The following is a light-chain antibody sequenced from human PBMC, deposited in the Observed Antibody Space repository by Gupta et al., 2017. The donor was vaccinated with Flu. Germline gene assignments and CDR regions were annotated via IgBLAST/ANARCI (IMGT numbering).Light chain of an antibody. J-gene: IGLJ2*01. CDR1: VSNIGGNY. CDR3: ATWDDSLRVV. Sequence: QRVTSSCSGSVSNIGGNYVYWYQQLPGTAPKLLIYSDNQRPSGVPDRFSGSKSGTSASLAISGLRSEDEADYYCATWDDSLRVVFGGGTKLTVL. CDR2: SDN. V-gene: IGLV1-47*02.